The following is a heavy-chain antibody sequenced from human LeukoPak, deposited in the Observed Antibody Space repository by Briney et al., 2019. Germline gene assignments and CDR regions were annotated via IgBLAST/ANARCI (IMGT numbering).Heavy chain of an antibody. D-gene: IGHD2/OR15-2a*01. CDR1: GFTFSTYD. Sequence: QTGGSLRLSCAASGFTFSTYDMHWVRQETGKGLEWVSSIDTAGNTYYSASVKGRFTISRENAKNSFFLQMNSLRAGDTAMYYCARNILFAFDIWGQGTMVTVSS. V-gene: IGHV3-13*04. J-gene: IGHJ3*02. CDR2: IDTAGNT. CDR3: ARNILFAFDI.